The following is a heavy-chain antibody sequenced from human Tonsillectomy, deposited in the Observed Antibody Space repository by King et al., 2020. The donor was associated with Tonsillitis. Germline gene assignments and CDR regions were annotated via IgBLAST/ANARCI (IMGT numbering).Heavy chain of an antibody. J-gene: IGHJ4*02. D-gene: IGHD4-11*01. CDR3: ARGSTVTTGRMKY. Sequence: QLVQSGAEVKKPGASVKVSCKASGYTFTSYYMHWVRQAPGQGLEWMGIINPSGGITNYAQKFQGRVTMTRDTSTSTVYMELSRLTSEDTAVYYCARGSTVTTGRMKYWGQGTLVTVSS. V-gene: IGHV1-46*03. CDR2: INPSGGIT. CDR1: GYTFTSYY.